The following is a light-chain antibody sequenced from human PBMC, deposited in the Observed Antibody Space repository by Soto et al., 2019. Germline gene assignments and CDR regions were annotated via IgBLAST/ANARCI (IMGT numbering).Light chain of an antibody. CDR1: QSVSSSY. CDR3: QQYGRSPLT. V-gene: IGKV3-20*01. Sequence: EIVLTQSAVALSLAPLERATRSCSASQSVSSSYLAWYQQKPGQAPRLLIYGASSRATGIPDRFSGSGPGTDFTLTISRLEPEDFAVYYCQQYGRSPLTFGGGTKV. CDR2: GAS. J-gene: IGKJ4*01.